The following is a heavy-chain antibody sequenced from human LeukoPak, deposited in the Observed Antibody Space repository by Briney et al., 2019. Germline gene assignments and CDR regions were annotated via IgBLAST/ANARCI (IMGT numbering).Heavy chain of an antibody. J-gene: IGHJ3*02. CDR1: GYIFTSFG. D-gene: IGHD2-2*01. Sequence: ASVKVSCKTSGYIFTSFGITWVRQAPGQGLEWMGWISTYNGNTNYAQNLQGRVTMTTDTSTSTAYMELRSLRSDDTAVYYCAREVPAAETDAFDIWGQGTMVTVSS. CDR3: AREVPAAETDAFDI. V-gene: IGHV1-18*01. CDR2: ISTYNGNT.